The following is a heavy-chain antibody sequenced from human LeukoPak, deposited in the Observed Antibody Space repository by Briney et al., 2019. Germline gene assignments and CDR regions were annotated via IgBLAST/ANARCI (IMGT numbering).Heavy chain of an antibody. CDR1: GYSFSNYY. Sequence: GESLKISCKGSGYSFSNYYIDWVRQMPGKGLEWMGVMYPGGSAIRYSPSFQGQVTISADKSIDTAYLQWSGLKASDSAMYYCASRTGSYYPFDSWGQGTLVTVSS. CDR3: ASRTGSYYPFDS. V-gene: IGHV5-51*01. J-gene: IGHJ4*02. CDR2: MYPGGSAI. D-gene: IGHD1-26*01.